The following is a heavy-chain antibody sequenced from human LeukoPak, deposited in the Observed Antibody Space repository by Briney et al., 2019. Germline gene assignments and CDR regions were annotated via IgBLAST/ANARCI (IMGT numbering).Heavy chain of an antibody. D-gene: IGHD3-10*01. V-gene: IGHV5-51*01. CDR3: YITMVRGVIIANQERFDP. CDR1: GYSFTSYW. Sequence: GESLKISCKGSGYSFTSYWIGWVRQMPGKGLEWMGIIYPGDSDTRYSPSFQGQVTISADKSISTAYLQWSSLKASDTAMYYCYITMVRGVIIANQERFDPWGQGTLVTVSS. J-gene: IGHJ5*02. CDR2: IYPGDSDT.